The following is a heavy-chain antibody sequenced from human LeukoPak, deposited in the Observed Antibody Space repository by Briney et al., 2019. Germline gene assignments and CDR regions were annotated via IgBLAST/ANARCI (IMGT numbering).Heavy chain of an antibody. V-gene: IGHV3-53*04. CDR2: IYSGGST. Sequence: GGSLRLSCAASGFTVSSNYMSWVRQAPGKGLEWVSVIYSGGSTYYADSVKGRFTISRHNSKNTLYLQMNSLRAEGTAVYYCARASWTTGDAFDIWGQGTMVTVSS. D-gene: IGHD4-11*01. J-gene: IGHJ3*02. CDR1: GFTVSSNY. CDR3: ARASWTTGDAFDI.